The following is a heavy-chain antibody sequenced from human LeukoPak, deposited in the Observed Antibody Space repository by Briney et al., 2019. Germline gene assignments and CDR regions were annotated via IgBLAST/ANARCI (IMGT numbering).Heavy chain of an antibody. CDR3: ARDLVTVTKGFDI. D-gene: IGHD4-17*01. V-gene: IGHV4-59*11. CDR2: ISYIGST. Sequence: SETLSLTCAVSADSFSSHYWTWIRQSPGKGLEWIGYISYIGSTNYNPSLKSRVTFSIDTSKNQFSLKLRSVTAADTAVYYCARDLVTVTKGFDIWGQGTMVSVSS. CDR1: ADSFSSHY. J-gene: IGHJ3*02.